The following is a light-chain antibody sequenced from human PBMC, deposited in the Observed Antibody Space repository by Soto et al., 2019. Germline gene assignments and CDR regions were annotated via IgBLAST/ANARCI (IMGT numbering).Light chain of an antibody. CDR1: QGIRNE. Sequence: AIQMTQSPSSLSASVGDRVTITCRASQGIRNELGWYQQKPGKAHKLLLYGASSLQSGVPSRFSGSGSGTDFTLTISSLQPEDFATYYCLQDYTYPYTFGQGTKLEIK. V-gene: IGKV1-6*01. CDR3: LQDYTYPYT. J-gene: IGKJ2*01. CDR2: GAS.